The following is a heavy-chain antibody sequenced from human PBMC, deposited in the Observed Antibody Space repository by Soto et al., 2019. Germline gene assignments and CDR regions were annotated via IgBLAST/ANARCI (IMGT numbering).Heavy chain of an antibody. CDR1: GDASTTYT. D-gene: IGHD6-25*01. J-gene: IGHJ4*02. V-gene: IGHV1-18*04. CDR3: AXCXQRVAY. CDR2: ISVHNGNR. Sequence: GASVKGSWKASGDASTTYTITWVRQSPGQGLEWMGCISVHNGNRNYAQRFQGRVTMTTDTSTSTDYMAWRSLRSDDTAVYYCAXCXQRVAYWGQGTLVTVSS.